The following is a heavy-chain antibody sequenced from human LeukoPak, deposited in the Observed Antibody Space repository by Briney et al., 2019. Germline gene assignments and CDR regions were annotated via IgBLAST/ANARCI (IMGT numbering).Heavy chain of an antibody. V-gene: IGHV3-30*04. D-gene: IGHD2-15*01. Sequence: PGRSLRLSCAASGFTFSSYAMHWVRQAPGKGLEWVAVISYDGSNKYYADSVKGRFTNSRDNSKNTLYLQMNSLRAEDTAVYYCARGDCSGGSCYLSLTTIDYWGQGTLVTVSS. CDR1: GFTFSSYA. CDR3: ARGDCSGGSCYLSLTTIDY. CDR2: ISYDGSNK. J-gene: IGHJ4*02.